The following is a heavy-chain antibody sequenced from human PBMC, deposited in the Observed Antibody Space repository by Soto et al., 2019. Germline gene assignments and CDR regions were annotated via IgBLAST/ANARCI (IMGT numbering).Heavy chain of an antibody. J-gene: IGHJ3*02. V-gene: IGHV3-53*04. Sequence: PGGSLRLSCAASGFTVSSNYMSWVRQAPGKGLEWVSVIYSGGSTYYADSVKGRFTISRHNSKNTLYLQMNSLRAEDTAVYYCARDSRLGSGWMKAFDIWGQGTMVTVSS. D-gene: IGHD6-19*01. CDR3: ARDSRLGSGWMKAFDI. CDR2: IYSGGST. CDR1: GFTVSSNY.